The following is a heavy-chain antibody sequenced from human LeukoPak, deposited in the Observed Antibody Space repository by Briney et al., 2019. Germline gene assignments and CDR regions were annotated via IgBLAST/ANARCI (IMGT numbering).Heavy chain of an antibody. Sequence: PGGSLRLSCAASGFTFSSYWMSWVRQAPGKGLEWVDNIKEDDGEKNYVDSVKGRFTISRDNAKNTLYLQMNSLRAEDTAVYYCANEGGGAIDIWGQGKMGTVSS. CDR1: GFTFSSYW. V-gene: IGHV3-7*03. D-gene: IGHD2-15*01. J-gene: IGHJ3*02. CDR3: ANEGGGAIDI. CDR2: IKEDDGEK.